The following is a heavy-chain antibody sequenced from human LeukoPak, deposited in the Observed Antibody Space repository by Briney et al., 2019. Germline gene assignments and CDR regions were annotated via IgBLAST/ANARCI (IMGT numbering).Heavy chain of an antibody. CDR2: FDPEDGET. J-gene: IGHJ6*03. CDR1: GYTLTELS. D-gene: IGHD3-3*01. Sequence: ASVKVSCKVSGYTLTELSMHWVRQAPGKGLEWMGGFDPEDGETIYAQKFQGRVTMTEDTSTDTAYMELSSLRSEDTAAYYCATSNKYYDFWSGFPRYYYYYMDVWGKGTTVTVSS. V-gene: IGHV1-24*01. CDR3: ATSNKYYDFWSGFPRYYYYYMDV.